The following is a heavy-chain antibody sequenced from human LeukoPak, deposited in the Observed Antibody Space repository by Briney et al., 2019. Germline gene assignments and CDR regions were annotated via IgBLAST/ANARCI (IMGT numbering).Heavy chain of an antibody. CDR1: GGSFSGYY. V-gene: IGHV4-34*01. Sequence: SETLSLTCAVSGGSFSGYYGSWIRQPPGKGLEWTWEINHSGYTTYNPSLKSRVTMSVDMSKYQFSLKLSSVTAADTAVYYCARGRNYYENAGYYYYFDYWGQGTLVTVSS. D-gene: IGHD3-22*01. CDR2: INHSGYT. CDR3: ARGRNYYENAGYYYYFDY. J-gene: IGHJ4*02.